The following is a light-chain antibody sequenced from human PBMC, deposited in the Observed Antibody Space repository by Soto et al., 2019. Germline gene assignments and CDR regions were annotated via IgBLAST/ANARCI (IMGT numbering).Light chain of an antibody. V-gene: IGKV1-12*01. J-gene: IGKJ4*01. CDR3: QQTNTFLPLT. CDR1: QGISNW. Sequence: DIQMTQSPSSVSASVGDRVTITCRASQGISNWLAWYQQQPGKAPKLLIYAASSLQSGVPSRFSGGGSLTHFTLIISSLQPEDFATYYCQQTNTFLPLTFGGGTKVDIK. CDR2: AAS.